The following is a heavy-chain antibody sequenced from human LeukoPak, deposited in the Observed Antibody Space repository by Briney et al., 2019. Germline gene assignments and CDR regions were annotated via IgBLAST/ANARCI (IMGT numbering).Heavy chain of an antibody. CDR3: ARDHPPGYYGSGSSLFWFDP. CDR2: TYYRSKWYN. CDR1: GDSVSSNSAA. Sequence: SQTLSLTCAISGDSVSSNSAAWNWIRQSPSRGLEWLGRTYYRSKWYNDYAVSVKSRITINPDTSKNQFSLQLNSVTPEDTAVYYCARDHPPGYYGSGSSLFWFDPWGQGTLVTVSS. V-gene: IGHV6-1*01. J-gene: IGHJ5*02. D-gene: IGHD3-10*01.